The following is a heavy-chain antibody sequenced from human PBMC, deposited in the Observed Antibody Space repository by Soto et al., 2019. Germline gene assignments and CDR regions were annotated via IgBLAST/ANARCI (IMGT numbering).Heavy chain of an antibody. D-gene: IGHD3-10*01. J-gene: IGHJ6*03. CDR1: GFTFSSYW. V-gene: IGHV3-74*01. CDR2: INSDGSST. Sequence: EVQLVESGGGLVQPGGSLRLSCAASGFTFSSYWMHWVRQAPGKGLVWVSRINSDGSSTSYADSVKGRFTISRDNAKKTLYLQMNSLRDEDTAVYYCARSRITMVRGVMYYYYYYMDVWGKGTTVTVSS. CDR3: ARSRITMVRGVMYYYYYYMDV.